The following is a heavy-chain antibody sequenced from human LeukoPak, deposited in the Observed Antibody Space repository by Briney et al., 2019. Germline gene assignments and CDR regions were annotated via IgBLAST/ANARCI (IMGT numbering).Heavy chain of an antibody. CDR2: IWYDGSNK. V-gene: IGHV3-33*08. CDR1: GFTFSSDW. J-gene: IGHJ5*02. Sequence: PGGSLRLSCAVFGFTFSSDWMSWVRQAPGKGLEWVAVIWYDGSNKYYADSVKGRFTISRDNSKNTLYLQMNSLRAEDTAVYYCARDRSSSSWYLPFFWWFDPWGQGTLVTVSS. CDR3: ARDRSSSSWYLPFFWWFDP. D-gene: IGHD6-13*01.